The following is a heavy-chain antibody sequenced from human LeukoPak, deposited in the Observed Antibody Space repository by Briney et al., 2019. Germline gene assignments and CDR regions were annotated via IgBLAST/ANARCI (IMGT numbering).Heavy chain of an antibody. CDR2: INPSGGST. J-gene: IGHJ4*02. D-gene: IGHD2-15*01. CDR1: GYTFTSYY. CDR3: ARDRGGYCSGGSCYTWSFDY. Sequence: ASVKVSCKASGYTFTSYYMHWVRQAPGQGLEWMGIINPSGGSTSYAQKFQGRVTMTRDTSTSTVYMELSSLRSEDTAVYYCARDRGGYCSGGSCYTWSFDYWGQGTLVTVSS. V-gene: IGHV1-46*01.